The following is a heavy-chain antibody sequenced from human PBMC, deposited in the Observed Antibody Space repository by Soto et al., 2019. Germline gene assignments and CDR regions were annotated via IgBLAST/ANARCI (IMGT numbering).Heavy chain of an antibody. CDR3: ARGRDQPLLYPMYRY. D-gene: IGHD2-2*02. J-gene: IGHJ4*02. CDR2: VNPILSMS. CDR1: GDTFSFYT. Sequence: SVKVSCKASGDTFSFYTINWVRQAPGLGLEWMGRVNPILSMSNYAQKFQGRVTMTRDTSTSTVYMELSSLRSEDTAVYYCARGRDQPLLYPMYRYWGQGTLVTVSS. V-gene: IGHV1-69*02.